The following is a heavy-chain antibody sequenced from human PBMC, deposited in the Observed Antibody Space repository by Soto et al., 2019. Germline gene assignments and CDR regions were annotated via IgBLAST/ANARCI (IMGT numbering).Heavy chain of an antibody. V-gene: IGHV3-13*01. CDR3: ARLGIAAALDV. J-gene: IGHJ6*04. Sequence: GGSLRLSCAASGFTFSSYDMHWVRQATGKGLEWVSAIGTAGDTYYPGSVKGRFTISRENAENSLYLQMNSLRAGDRAVYYCARLGIAAALDVWGKGTTDTVSS. D-gene: IGHD6-13*01. CDR2: IGTAGDT. CDR1: GFTFSSYD.